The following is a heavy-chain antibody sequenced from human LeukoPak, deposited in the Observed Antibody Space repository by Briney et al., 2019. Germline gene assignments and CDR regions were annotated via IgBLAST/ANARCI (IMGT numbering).Heavy chain of an antibody. CDR2: INPNLTGT. D-gene: IGHD5-12*01. J-gene: IGHJ4*02. CDR3: ARDPDIVATPSFDY. V-gene: IGHV1-2*02. Sequence: SSVKVSCKASGYTFTGYYMHCVRRAPGQGREWLGWINPNLTGTNYAQKFQGRVTMTRDTSISTAYMELSRLRSDDTAVYYCARDPDIVATPSFDYWGQGTLATLSS. CDR1: GYTFTGYY.